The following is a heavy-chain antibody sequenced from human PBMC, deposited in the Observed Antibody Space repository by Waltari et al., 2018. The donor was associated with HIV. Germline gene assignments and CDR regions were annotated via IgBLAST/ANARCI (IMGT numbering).Heavy chain of an antibody. D-gene: IGHD3-16*01. CDR3: ARDSQAANDSLDC. J-gene: IGHJ4*02. Sequence: QVQLVESGGGVVQSGRSLRLSCAASGFRFSVYGMHWVRQAPGKGLEWVASIGPDGSITDYLDSVKGRFTISRDNSKKTLYLEMNSLRAEDTALYFCARDSQAANDSLDCWGQGTLVTVSS. CDR2: IGPDGSIT. V-gene: IGHV3-33*01. CDR1: GFRFSVYG.